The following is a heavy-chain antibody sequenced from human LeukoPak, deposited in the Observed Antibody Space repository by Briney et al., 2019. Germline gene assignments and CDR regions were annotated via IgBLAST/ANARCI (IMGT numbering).Heavy chain of an antibody. CDR3: ARSPGGRRLEY. CDR1: GFTVSDYY. V-gene: IGHV3-69-1*01. D-gene: IGHD3-16*01. CDR2: IRSSGDA. J-gene: IGHJ4*02. Sequence: GGSLRLSCAVSGFTVSDYYMTWVRQAPGKGLEWISYIRSSGDAFYADSVKGRFTISRDDAKGSLYLQMNSLRAEDTAVYFCARSPGGRRLEYWGQGTLVTVSS.